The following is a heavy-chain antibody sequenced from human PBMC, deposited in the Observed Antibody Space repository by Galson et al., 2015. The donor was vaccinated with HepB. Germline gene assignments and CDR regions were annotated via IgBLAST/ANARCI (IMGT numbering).Heavy chain of an antibody. CDR2: INPNSGGT. D-gene: IGHD2-21*02. CDR1: GYTFTGYY. V-gene: IGHV1-2*02. CDR3: ARVGDCGGDCLQGGFFDY. J-gene: IGHJ4*02. Sequence: SVKVSCKASGYTFTGYYMHWVRQAPGQGLEWMGWINPNSGGTNYAQKFQGRVTMTRDTSTSTVYMELSSLRSEDTAVYYCARVGDCGGDCLQGGFFDYWGQGTLVTVSS.